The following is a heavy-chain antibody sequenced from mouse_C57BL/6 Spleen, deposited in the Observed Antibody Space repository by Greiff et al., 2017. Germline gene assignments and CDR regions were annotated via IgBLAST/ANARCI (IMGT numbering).Heavy chain of an antibody. Sequence: KQPGAELVKPGASVKLSCKASGYTFTSYWMHWVKQRPGRGLEWIGRIDPNSGGTKYNEKFKSKATLTVDKPSSTAYMQLSSLTSEDTAVYYCARITTVVEGYFDYWGQGTTLTVSS. J-gene: IGHJ2*01. CDR1: GYTFTSYW. V-gene: IGHV1-72*01. CDR3: ARITTVVEGYFDY. CDR2: IDPNSGGT. D-gene: IGHD1-1*01.